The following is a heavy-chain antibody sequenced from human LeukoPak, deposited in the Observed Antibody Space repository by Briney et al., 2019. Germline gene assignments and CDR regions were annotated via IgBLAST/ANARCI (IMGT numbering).Heavy chain of an antibody. Sequence: PSQTLSLTCTVSGGSISSGGYYWGWIRQPPGKGLEWIGSIYYSGSTYYNPSLKSRVTISVDTSKNQFSLKLSSVTAADTAVYYCARPVPPGVDAFDIWGQGTMVTVSS. D-gene: IGHD3-10*01. CDR1: GGSISSGGYY. J-gene: IGHJ3*02. CDR3: ARPVPPGVDAFDI. CDR2: IYYSGST. V-gene: IGHV4-39*01.